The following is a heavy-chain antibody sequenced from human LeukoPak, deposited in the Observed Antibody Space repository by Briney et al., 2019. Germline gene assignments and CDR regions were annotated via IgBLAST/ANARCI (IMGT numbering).Heavy chain of an antibody. V-gene: IGHV4-59*08. Sequence: SETLSLTCTVSGGSISSYYWSWIRQPPGKGLEWIGYIYYSGSTNYNPSLKSRVTISVDTSKNQFSLKLSSVTAAGTAVYYCSSSSWYNNYFDYWGQGTLVTVSS. CDR2: IYYSGST. D-gene: IGHD6-13*01. CDR1: GGSISSYY. CDR3: SSSSWYNNYFDY. J-gene: IGHJ4*02.